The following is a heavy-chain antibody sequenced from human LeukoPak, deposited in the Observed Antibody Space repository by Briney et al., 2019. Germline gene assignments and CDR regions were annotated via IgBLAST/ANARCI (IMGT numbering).Heavy chain of an antibody. V-gene: IGHV1-69*04. CDR3: ARGGIAAAASGFDP. Sequence: ASVTVSCKASGGTFSSYAISWVRQAPGQGLEWMGRIIPILGIANYAQKFQGRVTITADKSTSTAYMELSSLRSEDTAVYYCARGGIAAAASGFDPWGQGTLVTVSS. D-gene: IGHD6-13*01. CDR2: IIPILGIA. J-gene: IGHJ5*02. CDR1: GGTFSSYA.